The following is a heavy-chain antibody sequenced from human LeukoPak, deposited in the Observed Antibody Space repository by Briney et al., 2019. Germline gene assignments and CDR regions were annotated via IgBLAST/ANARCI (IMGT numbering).Heavy chain of an antibody. V-gene: IGHV4-59*01. CDR1: GGSISSYY. J-gene: IGHJ4*02. Sequence: SETLSLTCTVSGGSISSYYWSWIRQPPGKGLEWIGYIYYSGSTNYNPSLKSRVTISVDTSKNQFSLKLSSVTAADTAVYYCARGLAGDYGDYGFDYWGQGTLATVSS. D-gene: IGHD4-17*01. CDR2: IYYSGST. CDR3: ARGLAGDYGDYGFDY.